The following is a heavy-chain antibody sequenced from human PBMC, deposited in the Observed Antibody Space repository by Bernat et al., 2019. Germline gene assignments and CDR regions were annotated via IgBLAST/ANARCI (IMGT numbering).Heavy chain of an antibody. Sequence: QVQLVQSGAEVKKPGASVKVSCKASGYTFTSYGISWVRQAPGQGLEWMGWISAYNGNTNYAQKLQGRVTMTTDTSTSTDYMEMRSLGSDDTAVYYCARDRAPVKFYGSVPLDPWGQGTLVTVSS. D-gene: IGHD3-10*01. CDR2: ISAYNGNT. J-gene: IGHJ5*02. V-gene: IGHV1-18*01. CDR3: ARDRAPVKFYGSVPLDP. CDR1: GYTFTSYG.